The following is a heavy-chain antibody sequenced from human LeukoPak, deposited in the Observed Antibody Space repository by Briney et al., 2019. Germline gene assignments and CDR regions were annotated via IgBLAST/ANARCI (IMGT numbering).Heavy chain of an antibody. Sequence: PSETLSLTCTVSGCSISSGDYYWSWIRQPPGKGLEWIGYIYYSGSTYYNPSLKSRVTISVDTSKNQFSLKLSSVTAADTAVYYCARVRGIRFLEWLSFDYWGQGTLVTVSS. CDR3: ARVRGIRFLEWLSFDY. D-gene: IGHD3-3*01. J-gene: IGHJ4*02. CDR2: IYYSGST. CDR1: GCSISSGDYY. V-gene: IGHV4-30-4*01.